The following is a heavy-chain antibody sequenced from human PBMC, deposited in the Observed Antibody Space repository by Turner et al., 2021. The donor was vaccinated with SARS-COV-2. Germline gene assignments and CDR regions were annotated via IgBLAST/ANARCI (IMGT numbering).Heavy chain of an antibody. CDR1: GFTFSSYG. V-gene: IGHV3-30*18. CDR3: AKSYSGSYYYGMDV. J-gene: IGHJ6*02. CDR2: ISYDGSNK. D-gene: IGHD1-26*01. Sequence: QVQLVESGGGVVQPGRSLRLSCAASGFTFSSYGMHWVRQAPGKGLEWVAVISYDGSNKYYADSVKGRFTISRDNSKNTLYLQMNSLRAEDTAVYYCAKSYSGSYYYGMDVWGQGTTVTVSS.